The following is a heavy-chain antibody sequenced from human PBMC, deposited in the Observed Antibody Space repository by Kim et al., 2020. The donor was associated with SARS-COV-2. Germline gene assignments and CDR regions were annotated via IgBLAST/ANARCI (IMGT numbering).Heavy chain of an antibody. CDR1: GFTFSDHY. J-gene: IGHJ4*02. CDR2: ISGSGDMI. Sequence: GGSLRLSCAASGFTFSDHYMSWIRQAPGKGLEWVSYISGSGDMISYTDSVKGRFTISRDSAKNSLYLQMNSLRAEDTALYYCVRGVSTIGYWGPGTLATV. D-gene: IGHD5-12*01. V-gene: IGHV3-11*01. CDR3: VRGVSTIGY.